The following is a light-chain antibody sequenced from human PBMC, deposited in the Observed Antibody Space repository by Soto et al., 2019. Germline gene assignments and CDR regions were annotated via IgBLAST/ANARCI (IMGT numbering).Light chain of an antibody. CDR2: DAS. CDR1: QSVSSY. V-gene: IGKV3-11*01. Sequence: EIVLTQSPATLSLSPGERATLSCRASQSVSSYLAWYQQKPGQPPRLLIYDASNRATGIPARFSGSGSATDFTLTINSLEPEDFAVYYCQQRSNWPLTFGGGTKVEIK. J-gene: IGKJ4*01. CDR3: QQRSNWPLT.